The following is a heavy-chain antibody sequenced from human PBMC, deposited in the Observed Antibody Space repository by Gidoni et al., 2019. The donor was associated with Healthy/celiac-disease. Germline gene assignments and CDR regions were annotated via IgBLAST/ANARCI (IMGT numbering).Heavy chain of an antibody. CDR1: GGSFSGYY. Sequence: QVQLQQWGAGLLRPSETLSLTCAVYGGSFSGYYWSWIRQPPGKGLEWIGEINHSGSTNYNPSLKSRVTISVDTSKNQFSLKLSSVTAADTAVYYCARAGYCSGGSCYPYYFDYWGQGTLVTVSS. CDR2: INHSGST. D-gene: IGHD2-15*01. V-gene: IGHV4-34*01. J-gene: IGHJ4*02. CDR3: ARAGYCSGGSCYPYYFDY.